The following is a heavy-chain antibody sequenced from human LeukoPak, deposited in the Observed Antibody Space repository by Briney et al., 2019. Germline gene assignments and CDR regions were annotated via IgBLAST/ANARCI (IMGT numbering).Heavy chain of an antibody. V-gene: IGHV1-2*06. CDR2: INPNSGGT. CDR3: ARSGRYCSGGSCYSSKDY. Sequence: ASVKVSCKASGYTFTGYHMHWVRQAPGQGLEWMGRINPNSGGTNYAQKFQGRVTMTRDTSISTAYMELSRLRSDDTAVYYCARSGRYCSGGSCYSSKDYWGQGTLVTVSS. D-gene: IGHD2-15*01. J-gene: IGHJ4*02. CDR1: GYTFTGYH.